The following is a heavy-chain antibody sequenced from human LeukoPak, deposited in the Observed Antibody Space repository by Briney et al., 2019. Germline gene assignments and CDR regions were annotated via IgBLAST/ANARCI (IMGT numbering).Heavy chain of an antibody. V-gene: IGHV4-34*01. Sequence: PSETLSLTCAVYGGSFSGYYWSWVRQPPGKGLEWIGEINHSGSTNYNPSLKSRVTISVDTSKNQFSLKLSSVTAADTAVYYCARRSYYSGGSCPPGAFDIWGQGTMVTVSS. CDR1: GGSFSGYY. CDR3: ARRSYYSGGSCPPGAFDI. D-gene: IGHD2-15*01. CDR2: INHSGST. J-gene: IGHJ3*02.